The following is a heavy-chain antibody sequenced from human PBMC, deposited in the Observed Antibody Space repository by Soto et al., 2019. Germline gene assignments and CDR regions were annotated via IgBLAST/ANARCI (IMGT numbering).Heavy chain of an antibody. CDR3: ARDPARYYDSSGVVDY. Sequence: AGGSLRLSCAASGFTFSIYEMNWVRHAPGKGLEWVSYISSSGSTIYYADSVKGRFTISRDNAKNSLYLQMNSLRAEDTAVYYCARDPARYYDSSGVVDYWGQGTLVTVSS. D-gene: IGHD3-22*01. V-gene: IGHV3-48*03. J-gene: IGHJ4*02. CDR1: GFTFSIYE. CDR2: ISSSGSTI.